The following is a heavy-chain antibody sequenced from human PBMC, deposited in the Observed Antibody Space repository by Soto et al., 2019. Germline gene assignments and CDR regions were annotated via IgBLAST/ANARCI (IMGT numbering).Heavy chain of an antibody. CDR2: ISYDGSNK. Sequence: QVQLVESGGGVVQPGRSLRLSCAASGFTFSNYVMHWVRQAPGKGLEWVAVISYDGSNKYYADSVRGRFTISRDNSKNPLFLQMTSLRPEDTAVYYCAKDQYQLIRRCYGLDVWGQGTTVTVSS. CDR3: AKDQYQLIRRCYGLDV. CDR1: GFTFSNYV. V-gene: IGHV3-30*18. D-gene: IGHD2-2*01. J-gene: IGHJ6*02.